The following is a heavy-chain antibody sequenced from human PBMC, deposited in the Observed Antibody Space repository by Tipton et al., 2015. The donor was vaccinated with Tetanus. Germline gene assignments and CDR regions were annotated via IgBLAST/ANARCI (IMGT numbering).Heavy chain of an antibody. V-gene: IGHV4-34*01. CDR3: ARERNVGVSVRDGLDV. CDR2: INHSGGT. D-gene: IGHD2-15*01. CDR1: GGSFRGYY. Sequence: TLSLTCADDGGSFRGYYWTWIRQSPGKGLEWIGQINHSGGTSYISSLKGRVTISLDTSKNQFSLRLRSVTAADAAVYYCARERNVGVSVRDGLDVWGQGTTVTVSS. J-gene: IGHJ6*02.